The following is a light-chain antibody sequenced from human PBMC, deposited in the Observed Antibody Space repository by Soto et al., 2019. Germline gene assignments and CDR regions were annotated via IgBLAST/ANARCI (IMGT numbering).Light chain of an antibody. Sequence: EIVMTQSPAPLSVSPGERATPSRSASQSVSSNLAWYQQKASQAPRLLIYGASTRATGTPARFSGSGSGTEFTPTISRLQSDDFAVYYRQQYNNWPTFGQGTKVDIK. V-gene: IGKV3-15*01. J-gene: IGKJ1*01. CDR2: GAS. CDR1: QSVSSN. CDR3: QQYNNWPT.